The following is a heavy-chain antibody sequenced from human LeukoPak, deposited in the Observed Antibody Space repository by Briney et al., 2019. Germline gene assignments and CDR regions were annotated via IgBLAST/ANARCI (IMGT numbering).Heavy chain of an antibody. J-gene: IGHJ6*03. CDR3: ASHHYDFWSGYENYMDV. V-gene: IGHV1-2*02. D-gene: IGHD3-3*01. CDR2: INPNSGGT. Sequence: GASVKVSCKASGYTFTGYYMHWVRQAPGQGLEWMGWINPNSGGTNYAQKFLGRVTMTRDTSISTAYMELSRLRSDDTAVYYCASHHYDFWSGYENYMDVWGKGTTVTVSS. CDR1: GYTFTGYY.